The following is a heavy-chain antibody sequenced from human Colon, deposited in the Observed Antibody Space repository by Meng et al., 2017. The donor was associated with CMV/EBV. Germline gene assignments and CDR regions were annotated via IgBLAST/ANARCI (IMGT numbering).Heavy chain of an antibody. V-gene: IGHV3-21*01. J-gene: IGHJ4*02. D-gene: IGHD1-26*01. Sequence: GESLKISCATSGFTFSSYTMHWVRQAPGKGLEWVSSISISATKIYYADSVRGRFTVSRDDATDSLYLQLNSLRAEDTALYYGARDKGILGGTFDYWGQGTLVTVSS. CDR3: ARDKGILGGTFDY. CDR2: ISISATKI. CDR1: GFTFSSYT.